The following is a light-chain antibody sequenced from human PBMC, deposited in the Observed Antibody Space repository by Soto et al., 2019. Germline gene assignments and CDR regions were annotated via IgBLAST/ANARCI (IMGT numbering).Light chain of an antibody. CDR1: QGIGHD. CDR3: LQDYNYPYT. J-gene: IGKJ2*01. V-gene: IGKV1-6*01. Sequence: AIQMTQSPPSLSASVGDRVTITCRASQGIGHDLGWYQHKVGQAPKLLIYAVSTLQTGVPSRFSGSRSGTYFTLTISSLQPEDSATYYCLQDYNYPYTFGQGTKLEI. CDR2: AVS.